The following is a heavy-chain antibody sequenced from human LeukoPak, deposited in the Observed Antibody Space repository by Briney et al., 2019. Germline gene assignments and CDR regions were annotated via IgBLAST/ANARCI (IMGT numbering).Heavy chain of an antibody. J-gene: IGHJ4*02. CDR3: ARGPRTSDYDSSGYLNY. V-gene: IGHV4-34*01. D-gene: IGHD3-22*01. CDR2: INHSGST. Sequence: KPSETLSLTCAVSGGSFSGYYWSWIRQPPGKGLEWIGEINHSGSTNYTPSLKSRVTISVDTSKNQFSLKLSSVTAADTAVYYCARGPRTSDYDSSGYLNYWGQGTLVTVSS. CDR1: GGSFSGYY.